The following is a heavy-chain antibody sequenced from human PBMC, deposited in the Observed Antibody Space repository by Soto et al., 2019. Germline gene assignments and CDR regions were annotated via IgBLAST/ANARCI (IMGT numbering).Heavy chain of an antibody. V-gene: IGHV1-69*13. CDR3: ARDVSSDTTGFRGYDL. Sequence: ASVKVSCKAPGGTVSSYAITWVRQAPGKGLEWMGVFIPIFVSAHYAPKFQGRITITADESTSTAYMELSGLTSEDTAIYYCARDVSSDTTGFRGYDLWGQGAQVTVSS. D-gene: IGHD3-10*01. CDR2: FIPIFVSA. CDR1: GGTVSSYA. J-gene: IGHJ4*02.